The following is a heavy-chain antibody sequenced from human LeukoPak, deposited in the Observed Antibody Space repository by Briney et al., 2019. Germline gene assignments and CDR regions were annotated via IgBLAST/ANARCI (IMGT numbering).Heavy chain of an antibody. J-gene: IGHJ6*03. Sequence: SETLSLTCSVSDDSITMYYWTWIRQPPGKGLEWIGYVDHTGSTNFNPSLNGRVSISRDTTKNLFSLRLRSVTAADTAVYFCARGRVSSSTWYSTYYYYFYMDVWGKGITVTVSS. D-gene: IGHD1-1*01. V-gene: IGHV4-59*01. CDR2: VDHTGST. CDR3: ARGRVSSSTWYSTYYYYFYMDV. CDR1: DDSITMYY.